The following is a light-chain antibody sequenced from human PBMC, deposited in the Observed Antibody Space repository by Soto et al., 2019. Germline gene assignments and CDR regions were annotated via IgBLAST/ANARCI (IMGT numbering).Light chain of an antibody. J-gene: IGKJ1*01. CDR3: QQYNTYWT. CDR1: QSISNW. Sequence: DIQMTQSPSTLSASVGDRVTITCRASQSISNWLAWYQQKPGKAPKLLISDVSTLESGVPSRFSGSGSGTEFTLTISGLQPDDFATYYCQQYNTYWTFGPGTKVDIK. CDR2: DVS. V-gene: IGKV1-5*01.